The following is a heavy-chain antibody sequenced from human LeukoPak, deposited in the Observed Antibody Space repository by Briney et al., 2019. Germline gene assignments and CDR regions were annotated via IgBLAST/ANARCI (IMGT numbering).Heavy chain of an antibody. CDR3: ARAQRDQLWLLRYYYHMDV. CDR1: GYTFTSYY. J-gene: IGHJ6*03. CDR2: INPSGGST. D-gene: IGHD5-18*01. Sequence: ASVKVSCKASGYTFTSYYMHWVRQAPGQGLEWMGIINPSGGSTSYAQKFQGRVTMTRDMSTSTVYMELSSLRSEDTAVYYGARAQRDQLWLLRYYYHMDVWGKGTTVTVPS. V-gene: IGHV1-46*01.